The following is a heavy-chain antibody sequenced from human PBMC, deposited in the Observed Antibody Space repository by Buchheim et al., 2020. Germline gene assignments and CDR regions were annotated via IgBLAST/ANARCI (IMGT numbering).Heavy chain of an antibody. Sequence: EVQLLESGGGLVQPGGSLRLSCAASRFTFSSHAMSWVRQAPGKGLEWVSAISGYGDSTYYADSVKGRFTISRDNSKNTLYLQMNSLRAEDTAVYYCASRISGYYYFDYWGQGTL. D-gene: IGHD3-22*01. J-gene: IGHJ4*02. CDR3: ASRISGYYYFDY. V-gene: IGHV3-23*01. CDR2: ISGYGDST. CDR1: RFTFSSHA.